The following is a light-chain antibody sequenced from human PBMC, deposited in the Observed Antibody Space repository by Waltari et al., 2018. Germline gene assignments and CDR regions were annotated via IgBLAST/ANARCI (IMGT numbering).Light chain of an antibody. CDR1: DSNIGAGYH. CDR2: GNN. J-gene: IGLJ1*01. V-gene: IGLV1-40*01. Sequence: QSVLTQPPSVSGAPGQRVTISCTGSDSNIGAGYHVHWYHQRPGKAPKLLIHGNNNLPSVVPDRFSASTSGTSASLAITGLQAEDEGDYYCQSYDIGLSGPYVFGSGTEVTVL. CDR3: QSYDIGLSGPYV.